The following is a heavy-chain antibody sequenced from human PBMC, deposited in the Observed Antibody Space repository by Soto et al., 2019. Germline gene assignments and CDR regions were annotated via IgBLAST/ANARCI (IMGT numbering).Heavy chain of an antibody. CDR1: GYSFTSYW. J-gene: IGHJ5*02. V-gene: IGHV5-10-1*01. Sequence: EVQLVPSGAEVKKPGESLRISCKGSGYSFTSYWISWVRQMPGKGLEWMGRIDPSDSYTNYSPSFQGHVTISADKSISTAYLQWSSLKASDTAMYYCARWGYCSGGSCYGFDPWGQGTLVTVSS. CDR3: ARWGYCSGGSCYGFDP. D-gene: IGHD2-15*01. CDR2: IDPSDSYT.